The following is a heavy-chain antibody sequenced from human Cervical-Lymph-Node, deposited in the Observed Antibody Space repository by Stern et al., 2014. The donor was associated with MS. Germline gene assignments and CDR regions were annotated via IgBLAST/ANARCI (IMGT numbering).Heavy chain of an antibody. J-gene: IGHJ3*01. D-gene: IGHD1-26*01. V-gene: IGHV1-46*03. Sequence: VQLVQSGAEVKKPGASVTVSCRTSGYTFIDYYIHWVRQAPGQGLEWMGIIKLSDGATTYAQKFQGRVTMTRDTSTNTAYMQLGSLTSEDTAVFFCAREGADNDAFDVWGQGTMVTVSS. CDR3: AREGADNDAFDV. CDR2: IKLSDGAT. CDR1: GYTFIDYY.